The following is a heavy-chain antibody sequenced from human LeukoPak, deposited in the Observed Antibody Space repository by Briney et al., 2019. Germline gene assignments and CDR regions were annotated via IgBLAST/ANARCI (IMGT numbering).Heavy chain of an antibody. CDR1: GGSISSYY. Sequence: SETLPLTCTVSGGSISSYYWSWIRQPPGKGLEWVGYIYYSGSTNYNPSLKSRVTISVDTSKNQFSLKLRYVTAADTAVYYCARQFDSSSWYNWFDPWGQGTLVTVSS. CDR3: ARQFDSSSWYNWFDP. J-gene: IGHJ5*02. V-gene: IGHV4-59*08. D-gene: IGHD6-13*01. CDR2: IYYSGST.